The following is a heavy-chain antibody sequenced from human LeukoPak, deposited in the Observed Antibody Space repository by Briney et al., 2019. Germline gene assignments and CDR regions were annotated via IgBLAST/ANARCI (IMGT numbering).Heavy chain of an antibody. V-gene: IGHV3-23*01. Sequence: GGSLRLSCAASGFTFSSYAMSWVRQAPGKGLEWVSAISGSGGSTYYADSVKGRFTISRDNSKNTLYLQMNSLRAEDTAVYYCARLGYYDFWSGSNRALDYWGQGTLVTVSS. J-gene: IGHJ4*02. CDR2: ISGSGGST. CDR3: ARLGYYDFWSGSNRALDY. CDR1: GFTFSSYA. D-gene: IGHD3-3*01.